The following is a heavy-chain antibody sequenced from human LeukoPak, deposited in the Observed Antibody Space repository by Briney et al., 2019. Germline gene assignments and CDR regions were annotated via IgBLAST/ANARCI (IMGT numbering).Heavy chain of an antibody. Sequence: GGSLRLSCGASGFTFSSYGMHWVRQAPGKGLEWVAVISHDRSNKYYADFVKGRFTISRDNSKNTLYLQMNSLRAEDTAVYYCAKVEYYESSGYLNYWGQGTLVTVSS. CDR2: ISHDRSNK. J-gene: IGHJ4*02. CDR3: AKVEYYESSGYLNY. D-gene: IGHD3-22*01. V-gene: IGHV3-30*18. CDR1: GFTFSSYG.